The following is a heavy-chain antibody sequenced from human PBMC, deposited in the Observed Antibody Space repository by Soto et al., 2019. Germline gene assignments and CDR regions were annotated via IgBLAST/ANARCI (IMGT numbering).Heavy chain of an antibody. D-gene: IGHD3-10*01. J-gene: IGHJ3*02. V-gene: IGHV4-59*01. CDR2: IYYSGST. CDR3: ARSTMVRGVIMGAFDI. CDR1: GGSISSYY. Sequence: QVQLQESGPGLVKPSETLSLTGTVSGGSISSYYWSWIRQPPGKGLEWIGYIYYSGSTNYNPSLKSRVTIPVDTSKNQFSLKLSSVTAADTAVYYCARSTMVRGVIMGAFDIWGQGTMVTVSS.